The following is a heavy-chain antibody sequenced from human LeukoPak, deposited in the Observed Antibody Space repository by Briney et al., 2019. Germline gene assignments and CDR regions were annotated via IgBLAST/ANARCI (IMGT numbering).Heavy chain of an antibody. CDR2: ISSSGSTI. CDR1: GFTFSSYD. V-gene: IGHV3-48*03. CDR3: AELGITMIGGV. Sequence: GGSLRLSCAASGFTFSSYDMNWVRQAPGQGLEWVSYISSSGSTIYYADSVKGRFTISRDNAKNSLYLQINRLRAEDTAVYYCAELGITMIGGVWGKGTTVTISS. D-gene: IGHD3-10*02. J-gene: IGHJ6*04.